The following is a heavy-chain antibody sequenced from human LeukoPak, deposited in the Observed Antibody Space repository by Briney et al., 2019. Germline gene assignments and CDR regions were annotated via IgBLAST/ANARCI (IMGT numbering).Heavy chain of an antibody. CDR2: ISSSVSTI. CDR1: GFTFSDYY. Sequence: PGRSLRLSCAPSGFTFSDYYMSCVRQAPGKGLEWVSYISSSVSTIYYADSVKGRFTISRDNAKNSLYLQMNSLRAEDTAVYYCARDTLTYSSSPIWGQGTLVTVSS. V-gene: IGHV3-11*01. D-gene: IGHD6-6*01. CDR3: ARDTLTYSSSPI. J-gene: IGHJ4*02.